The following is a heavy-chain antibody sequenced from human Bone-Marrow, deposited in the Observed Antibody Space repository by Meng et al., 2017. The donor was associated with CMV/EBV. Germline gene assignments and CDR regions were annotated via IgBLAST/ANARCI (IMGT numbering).Heavy chain of an antibody. CDR3: ARGDYGDYVGRYGMDV. D-gene: IGHD4-17*01. V-gene: IGHV4-59*01. Sequence: SETLSLTCTVSSDSITNYYWSWIRQSPGKGLEWIGSVSYSESTKYNPSLKSRVTMSLDTSKNHFSLKLNSVTAADTAIYYCARGDYGDYVGRYGMDVWGQGTTVTVSS. CDR1: SDSITNYY. CDR2: VSYSEST. J-gene: IGHJ6*02.